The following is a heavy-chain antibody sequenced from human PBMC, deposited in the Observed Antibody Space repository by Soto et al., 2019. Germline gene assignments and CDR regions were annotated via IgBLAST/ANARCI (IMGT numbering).Heavy chain of an antibody. V-gene: IGHV3-23*01. CDR3: ARVDQELTYYYGMDV. J-gene: IGHJ6*02. Sequence: GGSLRLSCAASGFTFTSYTMSWVRQAPGKGLEWVSGISSSGGRTYYADSVKGRFTISRDNSKNTLFLQMNSLRVEDTAVYYCARVDQELTYYYGMDVWDQGTTVTVSS. D-gene: IGHD3-9*01. CDR1: GFTFTSYT. CDR2: ISSSGGRT.